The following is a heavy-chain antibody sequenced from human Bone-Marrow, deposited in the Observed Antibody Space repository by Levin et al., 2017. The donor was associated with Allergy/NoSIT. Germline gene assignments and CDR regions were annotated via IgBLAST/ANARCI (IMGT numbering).Heavy chain of an antibody. J-gene: IGHJ6*02. D-gene: IGHD3-10*01. CDR2: IIPIFGTA. CDR3: GNDYYGSGSYYQGTNYYYGMDV. Sequence: ASVKVSCKASGGTLRSYAISWVRQAPGQGLEWMGGIIPIFGTADYAQKFKGRVTITADESTSTAYMELSRLRSEDTAGYYCGNDYYGSGSYYQGTNYYYGMDVWGQGTTVTVSS. CDR1: GGTLRSYA. V-gene: IGHV1-69*13.